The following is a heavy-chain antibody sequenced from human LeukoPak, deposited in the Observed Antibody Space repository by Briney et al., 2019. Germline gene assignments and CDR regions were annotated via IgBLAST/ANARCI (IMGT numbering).Heavy chain of an antibody. CDR1: GGSFSGYY. J-gene: IGHJ4*02. V-gene: IGHV4-34*01. CDR3: ARVLRQFGSSVAAVQDY. Sequence: SDTLSLTCAVYGGSFSGYYWSWIRQPPGKGLEWIGEINHSGSTNYNPSLKSRVTISVDTSKNQFSLKLSSVTAADTAVYYCARVLRQFGSSVAAVQDYWGQGTLVTVSS. D-gene: IGHD6-13*01. CDR2: INHSGST.